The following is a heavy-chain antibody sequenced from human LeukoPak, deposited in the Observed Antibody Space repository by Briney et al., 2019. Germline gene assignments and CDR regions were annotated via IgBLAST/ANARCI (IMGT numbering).Heavy chain of an antibody. CDR1: GFTFSNYG. V-gene: IGHV3-33*03. CDR2: IWYDGSNK. Sequence: PGRSLRLSCAASGFTFSNYGMHWVRQAPGKGLEWVAVIWYDGSNKYYADSVKGRFTISRDNSKNTLYLQMNSLRAQDTAIYYCAKDLYYGMDVWGQGTTVTVSS. CDR3: AKDLYYGMDV. J-gene: IGHJ6*02.